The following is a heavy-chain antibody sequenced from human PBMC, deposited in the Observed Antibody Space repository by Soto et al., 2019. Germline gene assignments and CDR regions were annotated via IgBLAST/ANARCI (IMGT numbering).Heavy chain of an antibody. CDR2: ISGSSGTI. CDR3: ARLTYGDFDY. J-gene: IGHJ4*02. CDR1: ELTFSSYS. V-gene: IGHV3-48*02. D-gene: IGHD4-17*01. Sequence: GGSLRLSCVASELTFSSYSMTWVRQAPGKGLEWVSYISGSSGTIYYADSVKGRFTISRDNAKNSLYLRMNSLRDEDTAVYYCARLTYGDFDYWGQGTLVTVSS.